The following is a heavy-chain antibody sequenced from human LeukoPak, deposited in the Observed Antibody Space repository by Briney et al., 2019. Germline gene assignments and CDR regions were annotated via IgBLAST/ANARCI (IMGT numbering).Heavy chain of an antibody. CDR3: ARGFGGDYYGSSGHTVKS. Sequence: KPSETLSLTCTVSGGSISSYYWSWIRQPPGKGLEWIGYIYYSGSTNYNPSLKSRVTISVDTSKNQFSLKLSSVTAADTAVYYCARGFGGDYYGSSGHTVKSWGQGTLVTVSS. V-gene: IGHV4-59*12. J-gene: IGHJ4*02. D-gene: IGHD3-22*01. CDR1: GGSISSYY. CDR2: IYYSGST.